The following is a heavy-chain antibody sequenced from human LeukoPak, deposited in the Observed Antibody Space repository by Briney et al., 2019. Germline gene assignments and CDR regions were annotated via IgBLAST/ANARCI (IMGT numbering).Heavy chain of an antibody. CDR3: ARRAYCGGDCYSIDY. CDR2: IYHTGST. CDR1: GGSISNNNW. V-gene: IGHV4-4*02. Sequence: SETLSLTCAVSGGSISNNNWWSWVRQPPGKGLEWIGEIYHTGSTNYNPSLKSRVTLSVDKSKNQFSLKLSSVTAAETAVYYCARRAYCGGDCYSIDYWGQGTLVTVSS. D-gene: IGHD2-21*02. J-gene: IGHJ4*02.